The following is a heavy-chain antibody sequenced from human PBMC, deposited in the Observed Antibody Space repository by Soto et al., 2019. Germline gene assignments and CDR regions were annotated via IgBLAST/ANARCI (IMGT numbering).Heavy chain of an antibody. J-gene: IGHJ4*02. CDR3: ARDQEITGTYFDY. D-gene: IGHD1-7*01. V-gene: IGHV3-30-3*01. CDR1: GFTFSSYA. CDR2: ISYDGSNK. Sequence: QVQLVESGGGVVQPGRSLRLSCVASGFTFSSYAMHWVRQAPGKGLEWVAVISYDGSNKYYADSVKGRFTISRDNSKNTLYLQMNSLRAEDTAVYYCARDQEITGTYFDYWGQGTLVTVSS.